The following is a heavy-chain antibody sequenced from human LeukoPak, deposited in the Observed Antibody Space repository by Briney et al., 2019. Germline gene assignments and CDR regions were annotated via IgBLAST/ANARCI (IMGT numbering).Heavy chain of an antibody. D-gene: IGHD1-1*01. Sequence: PGGSLRLSCAASGFPFSTNDMSWVRQAPGKGLEWVSAIGGSGGTTYEHSVKGRFTISRDNSKNTLYLQMNSLRAEDTAVYYCAKVKTHWYFDRWGQGTLVTVSS. CDR2: IGGSGGTT. CDR3: AKVKTHWYFDR. CDR1: GFPFSTND. V-gene: IGHV3-23*01. J-gene: IGHJ4*02.